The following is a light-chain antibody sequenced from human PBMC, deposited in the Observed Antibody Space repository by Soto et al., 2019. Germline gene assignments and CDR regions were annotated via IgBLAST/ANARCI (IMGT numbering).Light chain of an antibody. CDR3: QQRNIWPPVT. J-gene: IGKJ5*01. V-gene: IGKV3D-20*02. Sequence: ENVLTQSPGTLSLSPGDRASLSCRSSQSVSNNYLAWHQQRPGQAPRLLIFGASNRATGVPDRFTGSASGTDFTLTISRLQPEDFAVYYCQQRNIWPPVTFGQGTRLEI. CDR2: GAS. CDR1: QSVSNNY.